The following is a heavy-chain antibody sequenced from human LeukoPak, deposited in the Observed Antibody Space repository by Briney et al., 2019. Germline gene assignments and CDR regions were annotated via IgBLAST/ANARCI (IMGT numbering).Heavy chain of an antibody. CDR1: GFTFSSYW. J-gene: IGHJ4*02. CDR3: ARGMGTDIVATVDY. Sequence: PGGSLRLSCAASGFTFSSYWMSWVRQAPGKGLEWVANIKQDGSEKYYVDSVKGRFTISRDNAKNSLYLQMNSLRAEDTAVYYCARGMGTDIVATVDYWGQGTLVTVSS. V-gene: IGHV3-7*01. D-gene: IGHD5-12*01. CDR2: IKQDGSEK.